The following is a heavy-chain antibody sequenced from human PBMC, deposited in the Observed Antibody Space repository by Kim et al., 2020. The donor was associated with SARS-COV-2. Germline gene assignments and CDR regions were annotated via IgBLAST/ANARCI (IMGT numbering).Heavy chain of an antibody. Sequence: GGSLRLSCAASGFTFSNYAMNWVRQAPGKGLEWVSGIRGGGANPKYADSVKGRFTISRDNSKNTLYLQMNSLRGDDTALYYCAKCQYSYGSDAFDIWGQGTLGSVSS. V-gene: IGHV3-23*01. CDR1: GFTFSNYA. D-gene: IGHD5-18*01. CDR3: AKCQYSYGSDAFDI. J-gene: IGHJ3*02. CDR2: IRGGGANP.